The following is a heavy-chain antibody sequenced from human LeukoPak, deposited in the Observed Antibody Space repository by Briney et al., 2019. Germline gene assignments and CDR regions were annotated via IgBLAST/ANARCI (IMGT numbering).Heavy chain of an antibody. CDR2: AGWVGGTT. Sequence: GGSLRLSCATSGFTFDCYTIHWVRQAPGQGLEGVSLAGWVGGTTYHSVSVRGRFTISRDSGKNSVYLQMSSLTTDDSACYFCAKELDTMFFDYWGQGALVTVSS. CDR3: AKELDTMFFDY. J-gene: IGHJ4*02. V-gene: IGHV3-43*01. D-gene: IGHD3-10*02. CDR1: GFTFDCYT.